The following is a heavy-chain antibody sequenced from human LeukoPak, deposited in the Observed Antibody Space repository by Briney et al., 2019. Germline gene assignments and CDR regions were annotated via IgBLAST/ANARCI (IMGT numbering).Heavy chain of an antibody. CDR2: INHSGST. D-gene: IGHD1-26*01. Sequence: SETLSLTCAVYGGSFSGYYWSWIRQPPGKGLEWIGEINHSGSTNYNPSLKSRVTISVDTSKNQFSLKLSSVTAADTAVYYCAGRIVGATTTFGYWGQEILVTLSS. V-gene: IGHV4-34*01. CDR1: GGSFSGYY. J-gene: IGHJ4*02. CDR3: AGRIVGATTTFGY.